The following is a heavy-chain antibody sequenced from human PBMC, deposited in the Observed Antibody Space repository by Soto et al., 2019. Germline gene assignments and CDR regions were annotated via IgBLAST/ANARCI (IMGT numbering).Heavy chain of an antibody. Sequence: QVQLVQSGAEVKKPGASVKVSCKASGYTFTSYYMHWVRQAPGQGLEWMGIINPSGGSTSYAQKFQGRVTMTRDTSTSTVYMELSSLRSEDTAVYYCASDSKRTHDFWSGYYVDAFDIWGQGTMVTVSS. CDR3: ASDSKRTHDFWSGYYVDAFDI. J-gene: IGHJ3*02. CDR2: INPSGGST. V-gene: IGHV1-46*01. D-gene: IGHD3-3*01. CDR1: GYTFTSYY.